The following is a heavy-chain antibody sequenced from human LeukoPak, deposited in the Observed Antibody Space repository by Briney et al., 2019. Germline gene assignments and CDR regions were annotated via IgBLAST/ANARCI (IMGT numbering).Heavy chain of an antibody. J-gene: IGHJ4*02. CDR2: IYPGDSDT. V-gene: IGHV5-51*01. CDR3: ARHPGPYSSSPDF. Sequence: GESLMISCKGSGYSFASFWIGWVRQMPGKGLEWMGIIYPGDSDTRYSLSFQGQVTISADKSISTAYLQWSSLKASDTAMYYCARHPGPYSSSPDFWGQGTLVTVSS. CDR1: GYSFASFW. D-gene: IGHD6-6*01.